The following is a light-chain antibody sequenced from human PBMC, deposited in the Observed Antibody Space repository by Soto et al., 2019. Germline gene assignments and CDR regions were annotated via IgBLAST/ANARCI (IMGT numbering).Light chain of an antibody. V-gene: IGLV1-51*01. CDR1: RSNIGTNF. CDR2: DND. Sequence: QSLLTQPPSVSAAPGQKVTISCSGIRSNIGTNFVSWYRQFPGSAPQLLIHDNDQRASGIPDRFSGSKSGTSATLHITGLQTGDEADYYCGTWDTSLVSGLFGGGTKLTVL. J-gene: IGLJ2*01. CDR3: GTWDTSLVSGL.